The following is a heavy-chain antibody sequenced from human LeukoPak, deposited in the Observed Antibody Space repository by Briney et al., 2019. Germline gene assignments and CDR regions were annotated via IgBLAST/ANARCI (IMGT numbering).Heavy chain of an antibody. Sequence: SETLSLTCTVSGGSISSSGYYWGWIRQPPGKGLEWIRSIYHSGSTYYNPSLKSPVTISVDTSKNQFSLKVTSVTAADTAVYYCARDYRMTMMVDWGQGTLVSVSS. CDR2: IYHSGST. J-gene: IGHJ4*02. CDR1: GGSISSSGYY. V-gene: IGHV4-39*07. CDR3: ARDYRMTMMVD. D-gene: IGHD3-22*01.